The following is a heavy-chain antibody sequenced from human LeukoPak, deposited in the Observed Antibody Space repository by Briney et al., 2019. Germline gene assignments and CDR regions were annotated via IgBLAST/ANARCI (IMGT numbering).Heavy chain of an antibody. CDR2: ISNDGVNQ. CDR3: ARGAGTTVYYIDV. CDR1: GLTFRTFP. Sequence: PGGSLRLSCAASGLTFRTFPMHWVRQAPGKGLQWVAVISNDGVNQYYADSAKGRFTISRDNSKNTLFLQMNSLTTEDTAVYYCARGAGTTVYYIDVWGKGTTVTVSS. J-gene: IGHJ6*03. V-gene: IGHV3-30*16. D-gene: IGHD1-7*01.